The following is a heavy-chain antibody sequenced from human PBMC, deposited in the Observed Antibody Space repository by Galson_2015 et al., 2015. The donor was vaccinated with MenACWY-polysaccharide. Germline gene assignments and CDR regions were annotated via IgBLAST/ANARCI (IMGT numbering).Heavy chain of an antibody. CDR3: AKDRAVLPAVAMATYGLDV. CDR1: GFTFNNYP. V-gene: IGHV3-23*01. Sequence: SLRLSCAASGFTFNNYPMSWVRQAPGKGLEWVSAISASGDSTYYVGSVKGRFTVSRDDSKHTLYLQMNSLRAEDTAVYYCAKDRAVLPAVAMATYGLDVWGQGTPVTVSS. D-gene: IGHD2-2*01. J-gene: IGHJ6*02. CDR2: ISASGDST.